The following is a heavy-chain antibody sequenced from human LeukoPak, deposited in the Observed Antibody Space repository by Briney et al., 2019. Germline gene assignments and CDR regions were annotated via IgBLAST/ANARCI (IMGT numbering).Heavy chain of an antibody. D-gene: IGHD7-27*01. J-gene: IGHJ5*02. CDR3: ATSTRSWDWFDP. CDR2: INPSGGST. V-gene: IGHV1-46*01. Sequence: GASVKVSCKASGYIFTSYNMHWVRQAPGQGLEWMGIINPSGGSTNYAQKFQGRVTMTEDTSTDTAYMELSSLRSEDTAVYYCATSTRSWDWFDPWGQGTLVTVSS. CDR1: GYIFTSYN.